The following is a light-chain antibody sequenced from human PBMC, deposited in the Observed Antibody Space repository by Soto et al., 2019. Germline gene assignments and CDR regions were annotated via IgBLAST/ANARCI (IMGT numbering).Light chain of an antibody. CDR1: SSDVGGYNY. J-gene: IGLJ2*01. CDR3: SSYTSSNTLVV. V-gene: IGLV2-14*01. CDR2: EVS. Sequence: QSVLTQPASVSGSPGQSITIYCTGTSSDVGGYNYVSWYQQHPGKAPKLMIYEVSNRTSGVSNRFSGSKSGNTASLTIYGLQTEDEADYYCSSYTSSNTLVVFGGGTKVTVL.